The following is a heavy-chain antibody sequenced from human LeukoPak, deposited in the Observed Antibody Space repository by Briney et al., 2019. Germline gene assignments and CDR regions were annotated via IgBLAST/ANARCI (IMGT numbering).Heavy chain of an antibody. D-gene: IGHD1-14*01. CDR3: APENWFDP. J-gene: IGHJ5*02. CDR2: IIPILGIA. CDR1: GGTFSSYA. V-gene: IGHV1-69*04. Sequence: ASVKVSCKASGGTFSSYAISWVRQAPGQGLEWMGRIIPILGIANYAQNFHGRLTITADKSTATAYMELTGLTSEDTAVYYCAPENWFDPWGQGTLVTVSS.